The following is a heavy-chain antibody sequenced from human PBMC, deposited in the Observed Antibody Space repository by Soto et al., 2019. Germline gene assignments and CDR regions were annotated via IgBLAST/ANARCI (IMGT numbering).Heavy chain of an antibody. Sequence: QVQLVQSGAEVKKPGASVKVSCKASGYTFTSSYIHWVRQAPGQGPEWMGIINPSGGSTTYARKFQGRVTMTRDTSTSTVSMERSSLRFEDTAMYYCARRDGYWGQGTLVTVSS. CDR1: GYTFTSSY. CDR3: ARRDGY. V-gene: IGHV1-46*01. J-gene: IGHJ4*02. CDR2: INPSGGST.